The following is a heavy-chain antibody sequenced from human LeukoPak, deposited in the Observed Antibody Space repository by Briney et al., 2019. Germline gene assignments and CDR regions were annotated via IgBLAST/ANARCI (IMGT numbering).Heavy chain of an antibody. D-gene: IGHD3-22*01. J-gene: IGHJ4*02. Sequence: SQTLSLTCTVSGGSISSGTYYWSWIRQPAGKGLEWLGRISTTGSTNYNPSLQSRVTISVDTSKSQFSLKLSSVTAADTAVYYCARGGYHNYYYDSSGYYPTSIDYWGQGTLVTVSS. CDR3: ARGGYHNYYYDSSGYYPTSIDY. CDR1: GGSISSGTYY. CDR2: ISTTGST. V-gene: IGHV4-61*02.